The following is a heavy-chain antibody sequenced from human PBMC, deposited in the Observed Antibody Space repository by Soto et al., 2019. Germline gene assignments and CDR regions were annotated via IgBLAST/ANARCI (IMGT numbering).Heavy chain of an antibody. V-gene: IGHV3-33*01. D-gene: IGHD3-22*01. CDR2: IWYDGSNK. CDR1: GFTFSSYG. J-gene: IGHJ4*02. CDR3: ARDPSDYDSSGSLDY. Sequence: GSLRLSCAASGFTFSSYGMHWVRQAPGKGLEWVAVIWYDGSNKYYADSVKGRFTISRDNSKNTLYLQMNSLRAEDTAVYYCARDPSDYDSSGSLDYWGQGTLVTVSS.